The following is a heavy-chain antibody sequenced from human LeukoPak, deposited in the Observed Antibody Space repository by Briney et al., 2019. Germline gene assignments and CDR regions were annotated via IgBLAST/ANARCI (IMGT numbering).Heavy chain of an antibody. CDR1: GFTFSSYW. J-gene: IGHJ4*02. CDR2: IKEDGSEK. D-gene: IGHD2-21*02. CDR3: TRDFGSNVVVTAIVD. Sequence: GGSLRLFCAASGFTFSSYWMSWVRQAPGKGLEWVANIKEDGSEKYYVDSVKGRFTISRDNAKNSLYLQMNSLGAEDTATYYCTRDFGSNVVVTAIVDWGQGTLVTVSS. V-gene: IGHV3-7*03.